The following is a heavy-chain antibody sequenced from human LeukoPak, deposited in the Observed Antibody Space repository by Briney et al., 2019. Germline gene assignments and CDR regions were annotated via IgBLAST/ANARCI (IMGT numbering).Heavy chain of an antibody. CDR2: IYTSGST. Sequence: SETLSLTCTVSGGSISNFYWSWIRQPAGKGLEWIGRIYTSGSTNYNPSLKSRVTISRDTSKNQFSLKLSSVTAADTAVYYCAGGAVAGIIYNWFDPWGQGTLVTVSS. D-gene: IGHD6-19*01. CDR1: GGSISNFY. CDR3: AGGAVAGIIYNWFDP. V-gene: IGHV4-4*07. J-gene: IGHJ5*02.